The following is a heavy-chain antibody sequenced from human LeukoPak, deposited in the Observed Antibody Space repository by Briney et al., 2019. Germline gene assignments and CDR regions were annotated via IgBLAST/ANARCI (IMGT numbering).Heavy chain of an antibody. CDR2: INPDSGDT. J-gene: IGHJ4*02. D-gene: IGHD3-22*01. V-gene: IGHV1-2*02. CDR1: GYXFTGYS. CDR3: ARDLYYYDSGGYYRDLDF. Sequence: ASVKVSCKASGYXFTGYSINWVRQAPGQGPEWMGWINPDSGDTNYAQKFQGRVTMTSDTSITTSYMELSRLTSDDTAVYYCARDLYYYDSGGYYRDLDFWGQGTLVTVSS.